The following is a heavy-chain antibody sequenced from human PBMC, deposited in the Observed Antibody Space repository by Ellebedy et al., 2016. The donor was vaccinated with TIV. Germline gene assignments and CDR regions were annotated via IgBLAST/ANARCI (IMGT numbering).Heavy chain of an antibody. Sequence: SETLSLTCTVSGGSISGSSYYWGWIRQPPGKGLEWIGNIFDSGSTYYNPSLKSRVTISVDTSKNQFSLRLSSVTAADTAVYYCAKSLLISTFEKCYFDLWGRGTRVTVSS. CDR1: GGSISGSSYY. J-gene: IGHJ2*01. V-gene: IGHV4-39*01. CDR3: AKSLLISTFEKCYFDL. D-gene: IGHD3-10*02. CDR2: IFDSGST.